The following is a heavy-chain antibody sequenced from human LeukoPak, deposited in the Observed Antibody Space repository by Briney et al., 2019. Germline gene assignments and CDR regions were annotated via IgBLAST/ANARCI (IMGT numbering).Heavy chain of an antibody. D-gene: IGHD4-17*01. V-gene: IGHV5-51*01. CDR3: AAYGDYLSPLDN. Sequence: GESLRISCTASGHRFTRHWIGWVRQIPGKGLEWMAMIYPGDSDTRYSPSFQGQVSISADKSITTAYLQWSSLKASDTAMYYCAAYGDYLSPLDNWGLGTQVTVSS. CDR1: GHRFTRHW. CDR2: IYPGDSDT. J-gene: IGHJ4*02.